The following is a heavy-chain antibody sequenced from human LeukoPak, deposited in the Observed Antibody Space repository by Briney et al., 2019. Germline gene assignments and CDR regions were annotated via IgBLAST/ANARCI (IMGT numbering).Heavy chain of an antibody. V-gene: IGHV5-10-1*01. CDR2: IDPSDSYT. J-gene: IGHJ3*02. D-gene: IGHD4-23*01. CDR3: ASRGLRWAHAFDI. Sequence: GESLKISCKGSGYIFTSYWISWVRQMPGKGLECMGRIDPSDSYTNYSPSFQGHVTISADKSISTAYLQWSSLKASDTAMYYCASRGLRWAHAFDIWGQGTMVTVSS. CDR1: GYIFTSYW.